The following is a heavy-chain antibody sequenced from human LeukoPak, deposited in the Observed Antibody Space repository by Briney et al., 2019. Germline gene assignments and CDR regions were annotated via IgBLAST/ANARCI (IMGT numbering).Heavy chain of an antibody. CDR1: GGSFSAFH. V-gene: IGHV4-34*01. Sequence: PETLSLTCAVYGGSFSAFHWNWIRQSPAKGLEWLGEMKQSGTPRYNPSLQGRVTISVDKSKNQFSLNVGSVTAADRAVYYCASGPSLYGSRTYFNNWARGTRVTVSS. CDR3: ASGPSLYGSRTYFNN. J-gene: IGHJ4*02. CDR2: MKQSGTP. D-gene: IGHD3-10*01.